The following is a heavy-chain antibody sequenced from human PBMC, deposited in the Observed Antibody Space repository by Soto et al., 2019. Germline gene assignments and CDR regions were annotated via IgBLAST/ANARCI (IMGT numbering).Heavy chain of an antibody. CDR1: GYTFTSYG. CDR3: ARDAAAGLNDY. V-gene: IGHV1-18*01. D-gene: IGHD6-13*01. J-gene: IGHJ4*02. Sequence: QVQLVQSGAEVKKPGASVKVSCKASGYTFTSYGISWVRQAPGQGLEWMGWISAYNGNTKYAQKFQGRVTMTTDTSTSTAYKEVGGLRSDDTAVYYCARDAAAGLNDYWGQGTQVTVSS. CDR2: ISAYNGNT.